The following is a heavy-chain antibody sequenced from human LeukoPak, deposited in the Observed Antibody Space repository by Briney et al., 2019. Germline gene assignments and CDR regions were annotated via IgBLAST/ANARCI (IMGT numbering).Heavy chain of an antibody. Sequence: QSGGSLRLSCAASRFTFSMYWMSWVGQAPGKGLEGVANIKEDGSERYYVDSVKGRFTISRDNAKNSLYLQMNSLRADDTAVYYCARIEYSSGWVPFDYWGQGTLVTVSS. CDR2: IKEDGSER. J-gene: IGHJ4*02. V-gene: IGHV3-7*01. CDR3: ARIEYSSGWVPFDY. CDR1: RFTFSMYW. D-gene: IGHD6-19*01.